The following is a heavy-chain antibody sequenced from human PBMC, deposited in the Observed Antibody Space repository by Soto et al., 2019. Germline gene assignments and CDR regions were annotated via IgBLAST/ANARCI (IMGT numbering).Heavy chain of an antibody. D-gene: IGHD4-17*01. CDR3: TRADLTVTLSVFDP. Sequence: QVQLVESGGGVVQPGRSLRLSCAASGFIFSSYAMHWVRQAPGKGLEWVAFISDDGSSKYYADSVKGRFTISRDNSKNSLYLQMNRLSAEDTAVYYCTRADLTVTLSVFDPWGQGTLVTVSS. J-gene: IGHJ5*02. V-gene: IGHV3-30-3*01. CDR2: ISDDGSSK. CDR1: GFIFSSYA.